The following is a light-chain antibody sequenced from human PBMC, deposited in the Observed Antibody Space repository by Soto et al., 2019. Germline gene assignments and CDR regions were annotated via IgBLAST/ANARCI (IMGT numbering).Light chain of an antibody. CDR3: CSYAGNNSLI. V-gene: IGLV2-23*02. Sequence: QSALAQPASVSGSPGQSITISCTGTRSDVGSYNFVSWYRQHPGAAPQLIIYEVTQRASGISYRFSGSKSGNTASLTISDLQTADETDYYCCSYAGNNSLIFGGGTMLTVL. CDR2: EVT. CDR1: RSDVGSYNF. J-gene: IGLJ2*01.